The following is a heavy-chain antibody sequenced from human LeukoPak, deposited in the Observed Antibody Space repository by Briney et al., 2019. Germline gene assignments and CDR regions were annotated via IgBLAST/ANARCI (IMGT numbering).Heavy chain of an antibody. J-gene: IGHJ5*02. CDR3: AREGTDYGDYLNWFDP. V-gene: IGHV3-11*01. CDR1: GFTFSDYY. CDR2: ISSSGSTI. D-gene: IGHD4-17*01. Sequence: GGSLRLSCAASGFTFSDYYMSWIRQAPGKGLEWVSYISSSGSTIYYADSAKGRFTISRDNAKNSLYLQMNSLRAEDTAVYYCAREGTDYGDYLNWFDPWGQGTLVTVSS.